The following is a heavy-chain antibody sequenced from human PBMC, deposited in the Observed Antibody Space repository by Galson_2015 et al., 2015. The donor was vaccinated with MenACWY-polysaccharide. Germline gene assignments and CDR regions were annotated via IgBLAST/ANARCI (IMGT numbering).Heavy chain of an antibody. CDR3: ARATYNGGWYPDYFDY. D-gene: IGHD6-19*01. CDR1: GFTVSTYW. Sequence: LRLSCAASGFTVSTYWLSWVRQAPGKGLEWVANIKPDGSDKYYVDSVKGRFTISRDNAKNSLYLQMNGLRAEDTAIFFCARATYNGGWYPDYFDYWGQGALVTVSS. J-gene: IGHJ4*02. CDR2: IKPDGSDK. V-gene: IGHV3-7*01.